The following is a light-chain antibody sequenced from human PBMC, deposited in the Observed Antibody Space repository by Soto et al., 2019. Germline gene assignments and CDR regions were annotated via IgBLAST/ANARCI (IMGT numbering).Light chain of an antibody. CDR2: EVN. V-gene: IGLV2-8*02. CDR3: SSYAGSSNV. Sequence: QSALTQPPSASRSPGQSVAISCTGTSSDVGGYSYVPWYQQHPGKAPKLMIYEVNKRPSGVPDRFSGSKSGNTASLTVSGLQAEDEADYYCSSYAGSSNVFGTGTKVTVL. J-gene: IGLJ1*01. CDR1: SSDVGGYSY.